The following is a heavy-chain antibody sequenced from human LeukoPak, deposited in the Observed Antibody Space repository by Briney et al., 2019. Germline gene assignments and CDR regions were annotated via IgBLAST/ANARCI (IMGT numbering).Heavy chain of an antibody. J-gene: IGHJ6*03. D-gene: IGHD6-19*01. V-gene: IGHV4-61*02. CDR2: IYTSGST. CDR3: ARDGNSSGWCALYYIDV. Sequence: SQTLSLTCTVSGGSISSGSYYWSWIRQPAGKGLEWIGRIYTSGSTNYNPSLKSRVTISVDTSKNQFSLKLSSVTAADTAVYYCARDGNSSGWCALYYIDVWGKGTTVTVSS. CDR1: GGSISSGSYY.